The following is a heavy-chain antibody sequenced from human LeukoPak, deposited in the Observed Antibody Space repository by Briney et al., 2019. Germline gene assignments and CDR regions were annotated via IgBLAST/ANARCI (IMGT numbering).Heavy chain of an antibody. J-gene: IGHJ4*02. CDR3: ASAYYYDSSGYYSFDY. V-gene: IGHV1-3*01. D-gene: IGHD3-22*01. Sequence: ASVKVSCKASGGTFSSYAISWVRQAPGQRLEWMGWINAGNGNTKYSQKFQGRVTITRDTSASTAYMELSSLRSEDTAVYYCASAYYYDSSGYYSFDYWGQGTLVTVSS. CDR2: INAGNGNT. CDR1: GGTFSSYA.